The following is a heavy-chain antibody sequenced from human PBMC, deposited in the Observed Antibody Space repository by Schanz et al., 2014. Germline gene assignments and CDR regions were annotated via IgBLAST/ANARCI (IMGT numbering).Heavy chain of an antibody. V-gene: IGHV3-30*03. Sequence: VLLLDSGGRVERPGGSLRLSCAASGFIFDDYGMSWVRQVPGKGLEWVALISYDGSSKNHADSVQGRFTISRDNSMNTVYLQMNSLRSDDAAVYYCARAQGVIRLYYGVDVWGQGTTVTVS. CDR1: GFIFDDYG. J-gene: IGHJ6*02. CDR2: ISYDGSSK. CDR3: ARAQGVIRLYYGVDV. D-gene: IGHD3-10*01.